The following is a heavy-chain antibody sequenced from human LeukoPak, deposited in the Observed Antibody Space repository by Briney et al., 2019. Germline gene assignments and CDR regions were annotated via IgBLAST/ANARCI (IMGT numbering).Heavy chain of an antibody. CDR3: ARVYSSSSGKGMDV. D-gene: IGHD6-6*01. CDR1: GLTFNSYE. CDR2: ISSSGSTI. V-gene: IGHV3-48*03. J-gene: IGHJ6*02. Sequence: PGGSLRLCCAASGLTFNSYEMNWGGHATGLGLDWVPHISSSGSTIYYADSVKGRFTISRDNAKNSLYLQMNSLRAEDTAIYYCARVYSSSSGKGMDVWGQGTTVTVSS.